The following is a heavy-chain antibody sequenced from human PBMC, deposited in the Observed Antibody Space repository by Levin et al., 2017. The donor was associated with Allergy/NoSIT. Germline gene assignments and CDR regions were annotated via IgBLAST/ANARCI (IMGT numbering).Heavy chain of an antibody. CDR3: ARTMTTVTTDYYGMDV. CDR2: IYTSGST. J-gene: IGHJ6*02. Sequence: SETLSLTCSVSGGSISSYHWSWIRQPAGRGLEWIGRIYTSGSTNYNPSLKSRVTMSVDTSKNQFSLKLSSMTAADTAVYYCARTMTTVTTDYYGMDVWGQGTTVTVSS. V-gene: IGHV4-4*07. CDR1: GGSISSYH. D-gene: IGHD4-11*01.